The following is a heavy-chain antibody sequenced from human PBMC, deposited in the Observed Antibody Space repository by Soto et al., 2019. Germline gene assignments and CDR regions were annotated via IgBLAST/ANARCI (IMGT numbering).Heavy chain of an antibody. D-gene: IGHD1-1*01. V-gene: IGHV4-4*02. J-gene: IGHJ3*02. Sequence: PSETLSHTCAVSSGSISSSNWWSWVRQPPGKGLEWIGEIYHSGSTNYNPSLKSRVTISVDKSKNQFSLKLSSVTAADTAVYYCARAPGTPDAFDIWGQGTMVTVSS. CDR2: IYHSGST. CDR1: SGSISSSNW. CDR3: ARAPGTPDAFDI.